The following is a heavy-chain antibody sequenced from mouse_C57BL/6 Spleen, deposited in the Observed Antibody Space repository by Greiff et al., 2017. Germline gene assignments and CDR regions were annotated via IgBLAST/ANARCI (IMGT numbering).Heavy chain of an antibody. Sequence: EVKLVESGGGLVKPGGSLKLSCAASGFTFSSYAMSWVRQTPEKRLEWVATISDGGSYTYYPDNVKGRFTISRDNAKNNLYLQMSHLKSEDTAMYYCARDRSNSYWYFDVWGTGTTVTVSS. CDR1: GFTFSSYA. D-gene: IGHD2-5*01. CDR3: ARDRSNSYWYFDV. V-gene: IGHV5-4*01. J-gene: IGHJ1*03. CDR2: ISDGGSYT.